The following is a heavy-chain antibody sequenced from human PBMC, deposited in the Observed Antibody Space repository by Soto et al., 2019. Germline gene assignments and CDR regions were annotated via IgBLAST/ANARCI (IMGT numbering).Heavy chain of an antibody. Sequence: SVKVSCKASGGTFSSYAISWVRQAPGQGLEWMGGIIPIFGTANYAQKFQGRVTITADESTSTAYMELSSLRSEDTAVYYCARDSGYSYGRYYFDYWGQGTLVTVSS. V-gene: IGHV1-69*13. J-gene: IGHJ4*02. CDR2: IIPIFGTA. D-gene: IGHD5-18*01. CDR3: ARDSGYSYGRYYFDY. CDR1: GGTFSSYA.